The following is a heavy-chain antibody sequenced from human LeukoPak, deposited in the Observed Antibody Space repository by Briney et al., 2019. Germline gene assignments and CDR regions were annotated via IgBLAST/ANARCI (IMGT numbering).Heavy chain of an antibody. CDR3: ARGATISETGYFDF. CDR2: IDHRGDT. CDR1: GASFSRYY. D-gene: IGHD5-24*01. Sequence: SSETLSLTCAVYGASFSRYYWSWIRQSPGKGLEWLAEIDHRGDTNYNPSVKSRVTISVDTSKNQFSLKMRSLSAADTALYYCARGATISETGYFDFWGQGTLVTVSS. V-gene: IGHV4-34*01. J-gene: IGHJ4*03.